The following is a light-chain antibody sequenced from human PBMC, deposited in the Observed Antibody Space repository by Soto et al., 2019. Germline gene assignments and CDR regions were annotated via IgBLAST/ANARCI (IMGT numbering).Light chain of an antibody. Sequence: VVTQEPSFSVSPGGTVTLTCGLSSGSVSPSHYPSWYQQTPGQPPRTLIYNTNTRSSGVPDRFSGSVLGNKAALTITGAQADDESDYYCVLFMGSGISAFGGGTKLTVL. CDR3: VLFMGSGISA. CDR2: NTN. J-gene: IGLJ2*01. V-gene: IGLV8-61*01. CDR1: SGSVSPSHY.